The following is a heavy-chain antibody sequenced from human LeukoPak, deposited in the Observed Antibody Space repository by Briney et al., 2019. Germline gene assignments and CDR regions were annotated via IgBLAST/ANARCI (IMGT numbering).Heavy chain of an antibody. CDR3: ARAYCSGGSCYWGDY. V-gene: IGHV4-59*01. D-gene: IGHD2-15*01. CDR2: IYYSGST. CDR1: GGSISSYY. J-gene: IGHJ4*02. Sequence: PSETLSLTCTVSGGSISSYYWSWIRQSPGKGLEWIGYIYYSGSTNYNPSLKSRVTISVDTSKNQFSLKLSSVTAADTAVYYCARAYCSGGSCYWGDYWGQGTLVTVSS.